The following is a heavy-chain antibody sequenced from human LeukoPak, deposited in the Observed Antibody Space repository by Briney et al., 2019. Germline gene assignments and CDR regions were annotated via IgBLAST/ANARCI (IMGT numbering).Heavy chain of an antibody. CDR1: AFTFSRYS. Sequence: YLRLSCAASAFTFSRYSKHWVRQPPGKGLEGLTLISYDGSHKDYADSVKGRFTISRDNSKNTLYLQMNSLRAEDTAVYYCARDSWELQDAFDIWGQGTMVTVSS. V-gene: IGHV3-30*01. CDR3: ARDSWELQDAFDI. D-gene: IGHD1-26*01. J-gene: IGHJ3*02. CDR2: ISYDGSHK.